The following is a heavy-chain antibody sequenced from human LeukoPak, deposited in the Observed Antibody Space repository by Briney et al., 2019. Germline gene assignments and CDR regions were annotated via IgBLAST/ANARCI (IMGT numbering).Heavy chain of an antibody. V-gene: IGHV3-64D*06. D-gene: IGHD3-10*01. Sequence: GGSLRLSCSASGFTFSSYAMHWVRQAPGKGLEYVSAISRNGGSTNYADSVKDRFTISRDNSKNTLYLQMSSLRAEDTAVYYCAKAGSGSYYKSRSGMDVWGKGTTVIVSS. CDR1: GFTFSSYA. CDR2: ISRNGGST. J-gene: IGHJ6*04. CDR3: AKAGSGSYYKSRSGMDV.